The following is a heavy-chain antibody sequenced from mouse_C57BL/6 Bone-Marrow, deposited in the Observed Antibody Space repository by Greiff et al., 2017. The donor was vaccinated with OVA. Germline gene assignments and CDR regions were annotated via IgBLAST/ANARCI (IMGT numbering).Heavy chain of an antibody. CDR3: TTPKRRFAY. Sequence: EVKLQESGAELVRPGASVKLSCTASGFNIKDDYMHWVKQRPEQGLEWIGWIDPENGDTEYASKFQGKATITADTSSNTAYLQLSSLTSEDTAVYYCTTPKRRFAYWGQGTLVTVSA. J-gene: IGHJ3*01. V-gene: IGHV14-4*01. CDR2: IDPENGDT. CDR1: GFNIKDDY.